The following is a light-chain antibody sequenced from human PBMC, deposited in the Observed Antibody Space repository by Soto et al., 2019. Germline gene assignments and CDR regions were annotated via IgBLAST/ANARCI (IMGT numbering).Light chain of an antibody. CDR1: QSVTSNY. CDR2: CAS. V-gene: IGKV3-20*01. CDR3: QQYGSSPTT. J-gene: IGKJ1*01. Sequence: EIVLTQSPGTLSLSPGERATLSRRASQSVTSNYLAWYQQTPGQAPRLLIFCASIRATGIPDRFSGRGSGTDFTLTISRLEPEDDAVYHCQQYGSSPTTFGQGTKVEIK.